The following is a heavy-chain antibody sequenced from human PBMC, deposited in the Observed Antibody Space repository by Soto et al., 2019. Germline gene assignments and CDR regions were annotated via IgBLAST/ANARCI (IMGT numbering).Heavy chain of an antibody. CDR3: ARQDCSGCSCYWGNWNPWAY. V-gene: IGHV5-51*01. J-gene: IGHJ1*01. D-gene: IGHD2-15*01. CDR1: GYSFTSYW. Sequence: GESLKISCKGSGYSFTSYWIGWVRQMPGKGLEWMGIIYPGDSDTRYSPSFQGQVTISADKSISTAYLQWSSLKASDTAMYYCARQDCSGCSCYWGNWNPWAYSGQGSLV. CDR2: IYPGDSDT.